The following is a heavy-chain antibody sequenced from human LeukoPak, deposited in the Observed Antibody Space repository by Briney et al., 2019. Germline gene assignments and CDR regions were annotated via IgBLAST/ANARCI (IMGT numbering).Heavy chain of an antibody. CDR1: GFTFSSYV. CDR3: AKAAYCSGADCLHTRSGAYYYYYMDV. CDR2: ITANGGNT. D-gene: IGHD2-15*01. Sequence: PGGSPRLSCAASGFTFSSYVMNWVRQAPGTGLEWVSGITANGGNTFYADSVKGWFTMSRDNSKDTLYLQMNSLRAEDTAVYYCAKAAYCSGADCLHTRSGAYYYYYMDVWGKGTPVTVSS. J-gene: IGHJ6*03. V-gene: IGHV3-23*01.